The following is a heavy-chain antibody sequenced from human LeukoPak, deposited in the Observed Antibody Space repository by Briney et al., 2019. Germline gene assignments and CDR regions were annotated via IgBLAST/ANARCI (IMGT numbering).Heavy chain of an antibody. CDR3: ARVVAVAAYYFDY. CDR1: GGSISSYY. D-gene: IGHD6-19*01. CDR2: IYYSGST. V-gene: IGHV4-59*08. J-gene: IGHJ4*02. Sequence: PSETLSLTCTVSGGSISSYYWSWIRQPPGKGLEWIGYIYYSGSTNYNPSLKSRVTISVDTSKNQFSLKLSSVTAADTAVYYCARVVAVAAYYFDYWGQGTLVTVSS.